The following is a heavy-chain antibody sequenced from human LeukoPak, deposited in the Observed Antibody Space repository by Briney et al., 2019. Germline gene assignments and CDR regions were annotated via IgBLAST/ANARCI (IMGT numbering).Heavy chain of an antibody. CDR2: INWNGGSR. J-gene: IGHJ5*02. Sequence: GGSLSLSCAASGFKFDDYGMSWVRQVPEKGLEWVSGINWNGGSRGYADSVKGRFTISRDNAKNSLYLQMNSLRAEDTAVYHCARDSGVTIFGVVISDGWFDPWGQGTLVTVSS. CDR3: ARDSGVTIFGVVISDGWFDP. CDR1: GFKFDDYG. V-gene: IGHV3-20*01. D-gene: IGHD3-3*01.